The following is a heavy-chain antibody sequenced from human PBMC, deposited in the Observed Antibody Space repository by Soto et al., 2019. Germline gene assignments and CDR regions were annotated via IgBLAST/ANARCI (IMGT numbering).Heavy chain of an antibody. Sequence: QITLKESGPSPVKPTQTLTVTCTFSGFSLSNSGVGVAWIRQPPGKALEWLALIYGDNDKRYSPSLKTRLTXPEXXSXPQVVLTMTNMDPVDTATYYCAHCTLHDYGDYDPGTSHVFDSWGQGTLVTVSS. V-gene: IGHV2-5*02. CDR2: IYGDNDK. D-gene: IGHD4-17*01. J-gene: IGHJ4*02. CDR3: AHCTLHDYGDYDPGTSHVFDS. CDR1: GFSLSNSGVG.